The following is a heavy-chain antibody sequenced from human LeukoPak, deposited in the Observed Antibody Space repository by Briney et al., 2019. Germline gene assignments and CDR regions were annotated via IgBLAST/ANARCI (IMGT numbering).Heavy chain of an antibody. V-gene: IGHV3-30*18. CDR3: AKDQEYSSSSDAFDI. CDR2: ISYDGSNK. J-gene: IGHJ3*02. Sequence: PGGSLRLSCAASGFTFSSYGMHWVRQAPGKGLEWVAVISYDGSNKYYADSVKGRFTISRDNSKNTLYLQMDSLRAEDTAVYYCAKDQEYSSSSDAFDIWGQGTMVTVSS. CDR1: GFTFSSYG. D-gene: IGHD6-6*01.